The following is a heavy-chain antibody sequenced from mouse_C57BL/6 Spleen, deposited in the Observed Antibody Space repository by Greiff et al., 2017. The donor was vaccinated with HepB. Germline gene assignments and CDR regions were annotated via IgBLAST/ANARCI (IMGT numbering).Heavy chain of an antibody. CDR1: GYAFSSSW. V-gene: IGHV1-82*01. CDR2: IYPGDGDT. J-gene: IGHJ4*01. D-gene: IGHD1-1*01. Sequence: QVQLQQSGPELVKPGASVKISCKASGYAFSSSWMNWVKQRPGKGLEWIGRIYPGDGDTNYNVKFKGKATLTADKSSSTAYMQLSSLTSEDSAVYFCARPYYYGSTYYYAMDYWGQGTSVTVSS. CDR3: ARPYYYGSTYYYAMDY.